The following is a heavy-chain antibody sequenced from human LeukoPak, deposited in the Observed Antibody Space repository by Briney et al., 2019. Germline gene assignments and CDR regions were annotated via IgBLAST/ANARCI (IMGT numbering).Heavy chain of an antibody. D-gene: IGHD2-21*02. CDR2: ISGSGGST. J-gene: IGHJ6*02. Sequence: GGSLRLSCAASGFTFSSYAMSWVRQAPGKGLEWVSAISGSGGSTYYADSVKGRFTISRDNSKNTLYLQMNSLRAEDTAVYYCAKSRHRDCGGDCYDTNYYYYGMDVWGQGTTVTVSS. V-gene: IGHV3-23*01. CDR1: GFTFSSYA. CDR3: AKSRHRDCGGDCYDTNYYYYGMDV.